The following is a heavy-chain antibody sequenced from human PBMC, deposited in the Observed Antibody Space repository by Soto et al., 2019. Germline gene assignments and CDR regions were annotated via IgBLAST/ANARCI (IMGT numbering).Heavy chain of an antibody. J-gene: IGHJ6*02. CDR1: GGSISSSSYY. Sequence: PSETLSLTCTVSGGSISSSSYYWGWIRQPPGKGLEWIGSIYYSGSTYYNPSLKSRVTISVDTSKNQFSLKLNSVTAADTAVYYCARLLDCSSTSCYFSDYYYGMDVWGQGTTVTVSS. V-gene: IGHV4-39*01. CDR2: IYYSGST. CDR3: ARLLDCSSTSCYFSDYYYGMDV. D-gene: IGHD2-2*01.